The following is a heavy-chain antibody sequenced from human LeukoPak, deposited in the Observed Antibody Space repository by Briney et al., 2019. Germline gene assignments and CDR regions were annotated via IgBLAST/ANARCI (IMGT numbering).Heavy chain of an antibody. CDR3: ASSTMVRGNYYYYYMDV. V-gene: IGHV4-34*01. D-gene: IGHD3-10*01. J-gene: IGHJ6*03. CDR1: GGSFSGYY. Sequence: PSETLSLTCVVYGGSFSGYYWSWIRQPPGKGLEWIGEINHSGSTNYNPSLKSRVTISVDASKNQFSLKLSSVTAADTAVYYCASSTMVRGNYYYYYMDVWGKGTTVTVSS. CDR2: INHSGST.